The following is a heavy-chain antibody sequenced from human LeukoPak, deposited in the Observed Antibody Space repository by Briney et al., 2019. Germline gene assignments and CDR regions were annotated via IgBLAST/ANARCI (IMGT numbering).Heavy chain of an antibody. CDR2: IYYSGST. J-gene: IGHJ4*02. CDR3: AREVRGYCSSTSCGFDY. CDR1: GGSISSYY. V-gene: IGHV4-59*01. Sequence: SETLSLTCTASGGSISSYYWSWIRQPPGKGLEWIGYIYYSGSTNYNPSLKSRVTISVDTSKNQFSLKLSSVTAADTAVYYCAREVRGYCSSTSCGFDYWGQGTLVTVSS. D-gene: IGHD2-2*01.